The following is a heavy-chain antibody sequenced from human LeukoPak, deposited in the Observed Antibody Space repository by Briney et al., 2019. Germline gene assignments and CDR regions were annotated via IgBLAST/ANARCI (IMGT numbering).Heavy chain of an antibody. V-gene: IGHV1-2*06. CDR1: GYTFTGYY. Sequence: ASVKVSCKASGYTFTGYYMHWVRQAPGQGLEWMGRINPNSGGTNYAQKFQGRVTMTRDTSISTAYMELSRLRSDDTAVYYCARDQSACGGDCYLFDYWGQGTLVTVSS. CDR2: INPNSGGT. J-gene: IGHJ4*02. D-gene: IGHD2-21*02. CDR3: ARDQSACGGDCYLFDY.